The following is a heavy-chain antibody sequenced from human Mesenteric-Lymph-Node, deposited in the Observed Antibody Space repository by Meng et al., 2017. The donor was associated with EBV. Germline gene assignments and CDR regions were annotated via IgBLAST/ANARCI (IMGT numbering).Heavy chain of an antibody. CDR2: VHSTGST. Sequence: QVQLRESGPGLVKPSKTLSLTFSVSGDSFNSATYYWSWIRKPPGKGLEWIASVHSTGSTNYNPSLMSRVTISLDTSKSQFSLTLTYVTAADTAVYYCASQGYYDSGAWGDYFDYWGQGSLVTVSS. CDR3: ASQGYYDSGAWGDYFDY. D-gene: IGHD3-22*01. V-gene: IGHV4-61*01. CDR1: GDSFNSATYY. J-gene: IGHJ4*02.